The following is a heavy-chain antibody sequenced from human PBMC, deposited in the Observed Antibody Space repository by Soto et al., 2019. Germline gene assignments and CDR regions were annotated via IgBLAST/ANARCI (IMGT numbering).Heavy chain of an antibody. CDR1: GGSISSGDYY. Sequence: SETLSLTCTVSGGSISSGDYYWSWIRQPPGKGLEWIGYIYYSGSTYYNPSLKSRVTISVDTSKNQFSLKLSSVTAADTALYYCASSGRDLGSSSPKGKNYYSYYGLDVWGQGTTVTVSS. D-gene: IGHD6-13*01. CDR2: IYYSGST. V-gene: IGHV4-30-4*01. J-gene: IGHJ6*02. CDR3: ASSGRDLGSSSPKGKNYYSYYGLDV.